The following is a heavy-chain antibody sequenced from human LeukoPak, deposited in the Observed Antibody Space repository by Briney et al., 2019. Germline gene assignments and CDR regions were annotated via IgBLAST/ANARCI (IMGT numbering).Heavy chain of an antibody. CDR3: ASSIVVVPAAKGEWVSDY. CDR1: GFTFSSYA. J-gene: IGHJ4*02. V-gene: IGHV3-7*01. Sequence: QTGGSLRLSCAASGFTFSSYAMSWVRQAPGKGLEWVANIKQDGSEKYYVDSLKGRFTISRDNAKNSLYLQMNSLRAEDTAVYYCASSIVVVPAAKGEWVSDYWGQGTLVTVSS. D-gene: IGHD2-2*01. CDR2: IKQDGSEK.